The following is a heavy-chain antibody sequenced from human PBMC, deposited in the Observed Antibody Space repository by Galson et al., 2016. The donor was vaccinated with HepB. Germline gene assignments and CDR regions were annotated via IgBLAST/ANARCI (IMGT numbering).Heavy chain of an antibody. J-gene: IGHJ3*02. CDR1: GGSISSYY. Sequence: ETLSLTCTVSGGSISSYYWSWIRQPPGKGLEWIGYIYYSGSTNYNPSLKSRVTISVDTSKNQFSLKLSSVTAADTAVYYCARRRGGDAFDIWGHGTMVTVSS. CDR3: ARRRGGDAFDI. CDR2: IYYSGST. D-gene: IGHD2-15*01. V-gene: IGHV4-59*08.